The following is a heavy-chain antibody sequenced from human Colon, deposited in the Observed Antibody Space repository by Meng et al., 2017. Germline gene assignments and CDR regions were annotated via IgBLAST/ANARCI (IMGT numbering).Heavy chain of an antibody. CDR3: ARSLGYYDYVWGSYPPGY. D-gene: IGHD3-16*01. V-gene: IGHV4-34*01. CDR2: INHSGST. J-gene: IGHJ4*02. CDR1: GGSFIGYY. Sequence: QVWGAGLLNPSETPSLTCAGYGGSFIGYYWSWIRQPPGKGLEWIGEINHSGSTNYNPSLQSRVTISVDTSKNQFSLKLSSVTAADTAVYYCARSLGYYDYVWGSYPPGYWGQGTLVTVSS.